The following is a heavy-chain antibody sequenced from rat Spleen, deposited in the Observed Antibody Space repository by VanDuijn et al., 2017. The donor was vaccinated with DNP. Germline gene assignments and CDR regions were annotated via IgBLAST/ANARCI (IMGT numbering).Heavy chain of an antibody. J-gene: IGHJ1*01. CDR3: AKGGSSDWYFDF. CDR2: IHYDGGTT. Sequence: EVQLVETGGGLVQPGGSLKLSCAASGFTFSNYYMAWVRQAPTKGLEWVAYIHYDGGTTHYGDSVKGRFTISRDNAENTLYLQMNSLRSEDTASYYCAKGGSSDWYFDFWGPGTMVTVSS. V-gene: IGHV5-20*01. CDR1: GFTFSNYY. D-gene: IGHD1-2*01.